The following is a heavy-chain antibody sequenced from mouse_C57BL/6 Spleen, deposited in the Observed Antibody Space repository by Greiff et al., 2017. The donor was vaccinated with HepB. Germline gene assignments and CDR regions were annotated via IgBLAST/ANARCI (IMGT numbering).Heavy chain of an antibody. CDR3: AGYYGSRFAY. V-gene: IGHV1-64*01. D-gene: IGHD1-1*01. CDR2: IHPNSGST. CDR1: GYTFTSYW. J-gene: IGHJ3*01. Sequence: VQLQQPGAELVKPGASVKLSCKASGYTFTSYWMHWVKQRPGQGLEWIGMIHPNSGSTNYNEKFKSKAILTVDKSSSTAYMQLSSLTSEDSAVYYCAGYYGSRFAYWGQGTLVTVSA.